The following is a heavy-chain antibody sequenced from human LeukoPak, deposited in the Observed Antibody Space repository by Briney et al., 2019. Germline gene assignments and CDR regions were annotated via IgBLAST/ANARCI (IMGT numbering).Heavy chain of an antibody. CDR1: GFTFSSYG. D-gene: IGHD3-22*01. J-gene: IGHJ4*02. V-gene: IGHV3-33*08. CDR3: ARDQGWEYYYDSSGCDY. Sequence: GGSLRLSCAASGFTFSSYGMHWVRQAPGKGLEWVSVISTDGSTTYYADSVQGRFTISRDNAKNSLYLQMNSLRAEDTAVYYCARDQGWEYYYDSSGCDYWGQGTLVTVSS. CDR2: ISTDGSTT.